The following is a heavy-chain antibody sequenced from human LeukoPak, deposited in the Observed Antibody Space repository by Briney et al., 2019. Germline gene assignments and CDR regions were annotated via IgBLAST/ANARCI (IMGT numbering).Heavy chain of an antibody. CDR1: GFTFSDHW. CDR2: MNSDGTTT. J-gene: IGHJ4*02. CDR3: ARAGWYRFDY. Sequence: GGSPRLSCAASGFTFSDHWMHWVRQVPGKGLLWVARMNSDGTTTNYADSVKGRFTISRDNAENTLFLQMNSLGADDTAVYYCARAGWYRFDYWGQGTLVTVSS. D-gene: IGHD6-19*01. V-gene: IGHV3-74*01.